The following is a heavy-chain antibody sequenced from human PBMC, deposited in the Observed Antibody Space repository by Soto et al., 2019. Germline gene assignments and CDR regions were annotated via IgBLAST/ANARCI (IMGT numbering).Heavy chain of an antibody. CDR3: ARDGRLYGGNLFDY. CDR2: IYYSGST. Sequence: SETLSLTCTVSGGSISSGGYYWSWIRQHPGKGLEWIGYIYYSGSTYYNPSLKSRVTISVDTSKNQFSLKLSSVTAADTAVYYCARDGRLYGGNLFDYRGQRTLVTVS. D-gene: IGHD2-15*01. J-gene: IGHJ4*02. V-gene: IGHV4-31*03. CDR1: GGSISSGGYY.